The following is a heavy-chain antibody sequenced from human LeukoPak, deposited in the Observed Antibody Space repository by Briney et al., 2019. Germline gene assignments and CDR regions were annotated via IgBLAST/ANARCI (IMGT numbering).Heavy chain of an antibody. J-gene: IGHJ4*02. CDR3: AKDRGSSTPRYYFDY. CDR2: ISGSGGST. D-gene: IGHD6-13*01. Sequence: GGSLGLSCAASGFTFSSYAMSWVRQAPGQGLEWVSAISGSGGSTYYADSVKGRFTISRDNSKNTLDLQMNSLRAEDTAVYYCAKDRGSSTPRYYFDYWGQGTLVTVSS. CDR1: GFTFSSYA. V-gene: IGHV3-23*01.